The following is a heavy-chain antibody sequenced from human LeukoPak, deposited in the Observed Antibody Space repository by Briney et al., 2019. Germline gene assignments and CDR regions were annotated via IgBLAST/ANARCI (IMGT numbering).Heavy chain of an antibody. D-gene: IGHD6-19*01. V-gene: IGHV3-74*01. CDR1: GFTFSSHG. CDR2: INGDGSNT. CDR3: ARSKGWYSTDAFDI. Sequence: GGSLRLSCAASGFTFSSHGLHWVRQAPGKGLGWVSRINGDGSNTNYADSVKGRFTISRDNAKNTLYLQMNSLRAEDTAVYYCARSKGWYSTDAFDIWGQGTMVTVSS. J-gene: IGHJ3*02.